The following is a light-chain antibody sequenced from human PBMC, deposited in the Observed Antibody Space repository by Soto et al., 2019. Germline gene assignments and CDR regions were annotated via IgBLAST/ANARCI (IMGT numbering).Light chain of an antibody. V-gene: IGLV1-51*01. CDR1: SSNIGKNY. CDR3: GTWDSSLSDVV. CDR2: DNN. Sequence: QSVLTQPPSVSAAPGQKVTISCSGSSSNIGKNYVSWYQQLPGAAPKLLIYDNNERPSGIPDRFSGSKSDTSATLGITGLQTGDEADYYCGTWDSSLSDVVFGGGTKVTVL. J-gene: IGLJ2*01.